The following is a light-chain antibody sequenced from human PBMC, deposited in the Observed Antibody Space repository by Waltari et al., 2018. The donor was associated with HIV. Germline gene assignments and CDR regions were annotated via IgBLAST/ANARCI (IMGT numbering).Light chain of an antibody. J-gene: IGLJ2*01. Sequence: QSALTQPASVSGSPGQSITIPCTGTTSDVGGYYSVSWYQQHPGHAPNLRRYEITNRPTRVPNRFSRSTPGTTASLTISGHQADDEADYYCSSDTGSSTVVFGVGTKLTVL. CDR2: EIT. V-gene: IGLV2-14*01. CDR3: SSDTGSSTVV. CDR1: TSDVGGYYS.